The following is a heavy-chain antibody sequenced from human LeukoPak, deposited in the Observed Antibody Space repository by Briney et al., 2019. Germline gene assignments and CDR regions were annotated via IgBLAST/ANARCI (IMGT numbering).Heavy chain of an antibody. V-gene: IGHV3-30*02. CDR1: GFTFSSYG. CDR3: AKEEVAAAGYYFDY. J-gene: IGHJ4*02. CDR2: IRYDESNK. Sequence: GGSLRLSCAASGFTFSSYGMHWVRQAPGKGLEWVTFIRYDESNKYYADSVKGRLTISRDNSKSSLYLQMNSLRAEDTAVYYCAKEEVAAAGYYFDYWGQGTLVTVSS. D-gene: IGHD6-13*01.